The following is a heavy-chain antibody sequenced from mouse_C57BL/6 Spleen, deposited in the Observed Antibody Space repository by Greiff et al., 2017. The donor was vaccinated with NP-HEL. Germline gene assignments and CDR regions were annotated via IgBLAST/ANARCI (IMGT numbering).Heavy chain of an antibody. V-gene: IGHV5-9*01. CDR1: GFTFSSYT. J-gene: IGHJ2*01. Sequence: EVKLVESGGGLVKPGGSLKLSCAASGFTFSSYTMSWVRQTPEKRLEWVATISGGGGNTYYPDSVKGRFTISRDNAKNTLYLQMSSLRSEDTALYYCARQGAAQALFDYWGQGTTLTVSS. D-gene: IGHD3-2*02. CDR2: ISGGGGNT. CDR3: ARQGAAQALFDY.